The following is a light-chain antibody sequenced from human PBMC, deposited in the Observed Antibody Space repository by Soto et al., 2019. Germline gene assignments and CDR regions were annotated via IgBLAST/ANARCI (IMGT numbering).Light chain of an antibody. CDR3: SSYTSSSPWV. Sequence: QSALTQPASVSGSPGQSITISCTGTSSDVGGYNYVSWYQQHPGKAPKLMIYEVSNRPSGVSNRFSGYKSGNTASLTISGLQAEDEADYYCSSYTSSSPWVFGGGTKVTVL. CDR2: EVS. CDR1: SSDVGGYNY. V-gene: IGLV2-14*01. J-gene: IGLJ3*02.